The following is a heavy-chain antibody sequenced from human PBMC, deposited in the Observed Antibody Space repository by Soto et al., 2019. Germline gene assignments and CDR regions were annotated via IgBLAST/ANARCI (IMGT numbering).Heavy chain of an antibody. D-gene: IGHD4-4*01. J-gene: IGHJ4*02. CDR3: AKDSNKYSSSLRGRYFDY. CDR1: GFPFSSYV. Sequence: XGSLRLSCPASGFPFSSYVLAWVRQAPGRGLEWVSGISGGGSNTFYADSVKGRFTISRDNSKNTLLLQMNSLGAEDTAVYYCAKDSNKYSSSLRGRYFDYWGQGIGVTVSS. V-gene: IGHV3-23*01. CDR2: ISGGGSNT.